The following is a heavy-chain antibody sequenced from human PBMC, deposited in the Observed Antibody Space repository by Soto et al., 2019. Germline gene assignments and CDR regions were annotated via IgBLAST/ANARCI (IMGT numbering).Heavy chain of an antibody. J-gene: IGHJ6*02. CDR2: IYPGDSDT. Sequence: PGESLKISCKGSGYSFTSYWIGWVRQMPGKGLEWMGIIYPGDSDTRYSPSFQDRVTISADNSISTAYLQWSSLKASDTAMYYCARHGCSSTSCQGYYYYYGMDVWGQGTTVTVSS. CDR3: ARHGCSSTSCQGYYYYYGMDV. CDR1: GYSFTSYW. V-gene: IGHV5-51*01. D-gene: IGHD2-2*01.